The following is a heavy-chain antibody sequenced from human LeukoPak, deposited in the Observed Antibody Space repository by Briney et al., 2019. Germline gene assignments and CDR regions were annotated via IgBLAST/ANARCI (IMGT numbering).Heavy chain of an antibody. J-gene: IGHJ4*02. CDR3: ARHEGSYYDKRGYTFDR. V-gene: IGHV4-39*01. Sequence: PSDTLSLTCTVSGGSVNRGSFYWAWVRQPPGKGLEWIGGIHHSGNTYYNPSLKRRITISIDTSQNQFSLNLSSVTATDRAVYYCARHEGSYYDKRGYTFDRWGQGTLVIVSS. CDR1: GGSVNRGSFY. CDR2: IHHSGNT. D-gene: IGHD3-22*01.